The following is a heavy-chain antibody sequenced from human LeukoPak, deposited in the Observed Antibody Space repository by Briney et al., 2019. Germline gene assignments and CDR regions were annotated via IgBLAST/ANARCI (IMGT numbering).Heavy chain of an antibody. V-gene: IGHV3-21*01. CDR2: ISSSSSYI. J-gene: IGHJ4*02. D-gene: IGHD6-6*01. Sequence: PGGSLRLSCAASGFTFSSYSMNWVRQAPGKGLEWVSSISSSSSYIYYADSVKGRFTISRDNAKNSLYLQMNSLRAEDTAVYYCARVGYSSSLGDYYFDYWGQGTLVTVSS. CDR3: ARVGYSSSLGDYYFDY. CDR1: GFTFSSYS.